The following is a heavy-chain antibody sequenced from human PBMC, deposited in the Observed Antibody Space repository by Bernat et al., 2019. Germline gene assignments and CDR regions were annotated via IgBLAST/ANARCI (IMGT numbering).Heavy chain of an antibody. Sequence: EVQLLESGGGLVQPGGSLRLSCAASGFTFSSYAMTWVRQAPGKGLEWVSGIGASGGSTYYADSVKGRFTISRDNSKNTLYLQMNSLRAEDTSVYYCARDREGSSFNPIYFDFWGQGTLVTVS. V-gene: IGHV3-23*01. CDR2: IGASGGST. J-gene: IGHJ4*02. CDR1: GFTFSSYA. CDR3: ARDREGSSFNPIYFDF. D-gene: IGHD6-6*01.